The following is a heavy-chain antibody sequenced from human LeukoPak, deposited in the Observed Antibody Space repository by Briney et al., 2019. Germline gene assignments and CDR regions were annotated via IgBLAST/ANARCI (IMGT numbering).Heavy chain of an antibody. J-gene: IGHJ4*02. D-gene: IGHD3-16*01. CDR1: GFTFSTYW. V-gene: IGHV3-7*05. CDR3: MGGRAADY. CDR2: IQEDGSAK. Sequence: GGSLRLSCAASGFTFSTYWMSWVRQAPGKGLEWVANIQEDGSAKYYADSVKGRFTISRDNAKNSLYLLLNSLRVEDTAVYYCMGGRAADYWGQGTLVTVSS.